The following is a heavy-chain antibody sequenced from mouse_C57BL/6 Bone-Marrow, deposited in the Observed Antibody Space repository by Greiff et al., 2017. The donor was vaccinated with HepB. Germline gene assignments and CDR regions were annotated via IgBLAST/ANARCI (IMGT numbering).Heavy chain of an antibody. CDR3: VRHRDGNPAWFAY. Sequence: EVQVVESGGGLVQPKGSLKLSCAASGFSFNTYAMTWVRQAPGKGLEWVARISSKSNNYATYYAYSVKDRFTISRADSESMLYLQMNNLKTEDTGVYYCVRHRDGNPAWFAYWGQGTLVTVSA. CDR2: ISSKSNNYAT. D-gene: IGHD2-1*01. CDR1: GFSFNTYA. V-gene: IGHV10-1*01. J-gene: IGHJ3*01.